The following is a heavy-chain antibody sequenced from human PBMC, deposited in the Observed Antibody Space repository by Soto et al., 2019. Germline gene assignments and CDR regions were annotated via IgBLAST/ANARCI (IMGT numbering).Heavy chain of an antibody. CDR1: GFDCCDYY. CDR3: VRPYYSSSWFPFDR. J-gene: IGHJ5*02. V-gene: IGHV3-11*01. D-gene: IGHD3-22*01. CDR2: IDSDDVIT. Sequence: PGGSLRLSCTASGFDCCDYYMSWIRQAPGKGLEWVSYIDSDDVITHYTDSVKGRFTISRADAKKSLYMQMNSLRVQDTALYYCVRPYYSSSWFPFDRWGQGTLVTVSS.